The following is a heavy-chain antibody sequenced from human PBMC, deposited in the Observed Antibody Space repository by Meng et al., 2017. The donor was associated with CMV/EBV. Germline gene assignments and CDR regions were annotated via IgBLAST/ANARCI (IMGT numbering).Heavy chain of an antibody. Sequence: ASVKVSCKASGYTFTGYYVHWVLQAPGQGLEWLGWINPNSGGTNYAQKFQGRVTMTRDTSMSTAYMELSSLRSDDTAVYYCARLDCSSTSCYKLGWLDPWGQGTLVTVSS. CDR1: GYTFTGYY. CDR2: INPNSGGT. V-gene: IGHV1-2*02. CDR3: ARLDCSSTSCYKLGWLDP. J-gene: IGHJ5*02. D-gene: IGHD2-2*01.